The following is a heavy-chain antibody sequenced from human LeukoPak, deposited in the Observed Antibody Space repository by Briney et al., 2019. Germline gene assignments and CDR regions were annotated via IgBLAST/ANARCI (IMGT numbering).Heavy chain of an antibody. CDR3: ARGTVAPNWFDP. J-gene: IGHJ5*02. Sequence: GGSLRLSCAASGFTFSSYEMNWVRQALGKGLEWVSYISSSGRTIYYGDSVKGRFTISRDNAKGSLYLQMNSLRADDTAVYYCARGTVAPNWFDPWGQGTLVTVSS. D-gene: IGHD6-19*01. CDR1: GFTFSSYE. CDR2: ISSSGRTI. V-gene: IGHV3-48*03.